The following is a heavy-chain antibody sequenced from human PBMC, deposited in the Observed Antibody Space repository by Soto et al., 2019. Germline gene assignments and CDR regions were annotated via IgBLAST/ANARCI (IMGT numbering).Heavy chain of an antibody. CDR2: ISSSSSYI. D-gene: IGHD3-22*01. J-gene: IGHJ4*02. CDR1: GFTFSSYS. V-gene: IGHV3-21*01. CDR3: ARFHYYDSSGYYSWYFDY. Sequence: EVQLVESGGGLVKPGGSLRLSCAASGFTFSSYSMNWVRQAPGKGLEWVSSISSSSSYIYYADSVKGRFTISRDNAKNSLYLPMNSLRAEDTAVYYCARFHYYDSSGYYSWYFDYWGQGTLVTVSS.